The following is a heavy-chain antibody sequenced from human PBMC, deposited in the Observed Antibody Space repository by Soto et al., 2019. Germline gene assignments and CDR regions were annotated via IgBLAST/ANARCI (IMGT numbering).Heavy chain of an antibody. J-gene: IGHJ3*02. V-gene: IGHV4-59*12. Sequence: SETLSLTCSVSGASISNSYWSWIRQPPGKRLEWIGYIYYSGSTYYNPSLKSRVTISVDTSKNQFSLKLSSVTAADTAVYYCARATRFSAFDIWGQGTMVTVSS. CDR3: ARATRFSAFDI. CDR1: GASISNSY. CDR2: IYYSGST.